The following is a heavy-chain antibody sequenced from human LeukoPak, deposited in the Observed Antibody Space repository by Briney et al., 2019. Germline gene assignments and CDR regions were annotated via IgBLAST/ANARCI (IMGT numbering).Heavy chain of an antibody. J-gene: IGHJ6*02. D-gene: IGHD3-9*01. CDR1: GFTVSSNY. V-gene: IGHV3-66*02. Sequence: PGGSLRLSCAASGFTVSSNYMSWVRQAPGEGLEWVSVISSGGTTYYADSVKGRFTISRDNSKNTLFLHMNSLRAEDTAVYYCARVGGDILAGHKTGYFYAMDVWGQGTTVTVSS. CDR2: ISSGGTT. CDR3: ARVGGDILAGHKTGYFYAMDV.